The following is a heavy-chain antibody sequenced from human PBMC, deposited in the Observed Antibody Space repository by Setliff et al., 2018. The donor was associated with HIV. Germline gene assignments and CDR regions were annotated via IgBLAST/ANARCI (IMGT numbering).Heavy chain of an antibody. CDR2: IYHSGNT. Sequence: SETLSLTCTVSGGSIGSGSYYWTWIRQPAGKGLEWIGSIYHSGNTYYNPSLKSRVTISVDTSKNQFSLKLSSVTAADTAVYYCARVRYCSGGSCYGGEYWFDPWGQGTPVTVSS. CDR1: GGSIGSGSYY. D-gene: IGHD2-15*01. J-gene: IGHJ5*02. V-gene: IGHV4-39*01. CDR3: ARVRYCSGGSCYGGEYWFDP.